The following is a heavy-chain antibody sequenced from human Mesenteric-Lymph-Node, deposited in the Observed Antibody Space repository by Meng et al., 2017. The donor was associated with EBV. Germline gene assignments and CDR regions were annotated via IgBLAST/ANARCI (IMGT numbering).Heavy chain of an antibody. CDR2: ISSSSSYI. CDR3: ARAGGYDSSGYYRGSIYFDY. J-gene: IGHJ4*02. D-gene: IGHD3-22*01. V-gene: IGHV3-21*01. CDR1: GFTFSSYS. Sequence: EVQLVESGGGLVKPGGSLRLSCAASGFTFSSYSMNWVRQAPGKGLECVSSISSSSSYIYYADSVKGRFTISRDNAKNSLYLQMNSLRAEDTAVYYCARAGGYDSSGYYRGSIYFDYWGQGTLVTVST.